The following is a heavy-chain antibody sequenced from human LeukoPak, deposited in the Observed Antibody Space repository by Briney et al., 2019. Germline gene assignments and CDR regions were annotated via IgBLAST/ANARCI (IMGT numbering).Heavy chain of an antibody. Sequence: SQTLSLICTVSGGSLSSAGDYWSWIRPPPGKGLEWIGYIYHSGSTTYNPSLKSRVTLSRDKSKNQFSLKLSSVTAADTAVYYCARDKSADYWGQGTLITVSS. V-gene: IGHV4-30-2*01. J-gene: IGHJ4*02. CDR1: GGSLSSAGDY. CDR2: IYHSGST. CDR3: ARDKSADY.